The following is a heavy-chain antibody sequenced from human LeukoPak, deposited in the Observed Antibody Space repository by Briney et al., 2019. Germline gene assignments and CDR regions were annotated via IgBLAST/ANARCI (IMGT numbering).Heavy chain of an antibody. J-gene: IGHJ4*02. Sequence: GGSLRLSCTVSGLTVSSNSWSWVRQAPGKGLEWVSFIYSGGNTHYSDSVKGRFTISRDNSKNTLYLQMNSLRAEDTAIYYCARRAGEYSHPYDYWGQGTLVTVSS. CDR1: GLTVSSNS. CDR2: IYSGGNT. CDR3: ARRAGEYSHPYDY. D-gene: IGHD2-15*01. V-gene: IGHV3-53*01.